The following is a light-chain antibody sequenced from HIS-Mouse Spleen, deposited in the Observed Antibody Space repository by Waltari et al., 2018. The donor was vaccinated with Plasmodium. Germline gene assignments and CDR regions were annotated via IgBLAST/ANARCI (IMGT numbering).Light chain of an antibody. J-gene: IGKJ3*01. V-gene: IGKV1-33*01. CDR1: QDLSNY. CDR3: QQYDNLPPLFT. Sequence: IQMTQSPSSLSASVGDRVTITCRASQDLSNYLNWYQQKPGKAPKLLIYDASNLETGVPSRFSGSGSGTDFTFTISSLQPEDIATYYCQQYDNLPPLFTFGPGTKVDIK. CDR2: DAS.